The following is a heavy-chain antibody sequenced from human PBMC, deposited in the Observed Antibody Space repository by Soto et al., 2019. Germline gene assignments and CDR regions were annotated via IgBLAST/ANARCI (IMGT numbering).Heavy chain of an antibody. CDR1: GYTFNNYS. V-gene: IGHV1-18*04. CDR2: ISAYNGDT. Sequence: VSVKVSCNASGYTFNNYSFSWVRQAPGQGLEWMGWISAYNGDTNYEQKFQGRVTMAADTSTSTVYMELRSLRSDDAAVYYCVRVGTVVKINTPFFDXWGQGTRVTVSX. CDR3: VRVGTVVKINTPFFDX. D-gene: IGHD2-15*01. J-gene: IGHJ4*02.